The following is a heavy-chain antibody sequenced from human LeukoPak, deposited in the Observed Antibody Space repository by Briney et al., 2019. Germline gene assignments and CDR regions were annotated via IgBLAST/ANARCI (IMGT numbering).Heavy chain of an antibody. Sequence: PGGSLRLSCAASGFTFSSYAISWVRQAPGQGLEWMGGIIPIFGTANYAQKFQGRVTITADESTSTAYMELSSLRSEDTAVYYCATTIGYCSSTSCYTAGWFDPWGQGTLVTVSS. CDR2: IIPIFGTA. V-gene: IGHV1-69*01. J-gene: IGHJ5*02. CDR3: ATTIGYCSSTSCYTAGWFDP. CDR1: GFTFSSYA. D-gene: IGHD2-2*02.